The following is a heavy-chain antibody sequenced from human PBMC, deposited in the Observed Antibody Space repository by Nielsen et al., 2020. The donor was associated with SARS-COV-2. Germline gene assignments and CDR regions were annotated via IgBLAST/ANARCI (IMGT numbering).Heavy chain of an antibody. CDR2: ISYDGSEK. D-gene: IGHD5-18*01. CDR1: GFSFSDYA. CDR3: SSAYSYGSDTFDM. J-gene: IGHJ3*02. V-gene: IGHV3-30*04. Sequence: LSLTCAASGFSFSDYAIHWVRQAPGKGLEWVAVISYDGSEKYYGDSVKGRLTISRDNSKSTLYLQMNGLRAEDTAIYYCSSAYSYGSDTFDMWGQGTVVTVSS.